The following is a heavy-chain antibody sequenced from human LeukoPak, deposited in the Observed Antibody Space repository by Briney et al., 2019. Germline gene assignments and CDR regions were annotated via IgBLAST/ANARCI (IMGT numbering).Heavy chain of an antibody. V-gene: IGHV3-21*01. CDR1: GFTFSSYS. D-gene: IGHD3-10*01. CDR2: ISSSSTYI. CDR3: ARRMVRGVIITHHDAFDI. J-gene: IGHJ3*02. Sequence: PGGSLRLSCAASGFTFSSYSMNWVRQAPGKGLEWVSSISSSSTYIYYADSVKGQFTISRDNAKKSLYLQMNSLRAEDTAVYYCARRMVRGVIITHHDAFDIWGQGTMVTVSS.